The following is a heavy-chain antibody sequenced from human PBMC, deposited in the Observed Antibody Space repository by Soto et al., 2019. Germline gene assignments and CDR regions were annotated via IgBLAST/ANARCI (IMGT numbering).Heavy chain of an antibody. CDR1: GDSFTTFW. CDR2: IYPGGSDI. Sequence: EVQLVQSGAEVKKPGASLKISCHNSGDSFTTFWIGWVRQMPGKGLEWMGIIYPGGSDILYSPSLQGRVTISVDKSISTIYLQWSSMKASDSAMYYCARRTYDLERQNWFDPWGQGTLVTVSS. CDR3: ARRTYDLERQNWFDP. J-gene: IGHJ5*02. V-gene: IGHV5-51*01. D-gene: IGHD3-3*01.